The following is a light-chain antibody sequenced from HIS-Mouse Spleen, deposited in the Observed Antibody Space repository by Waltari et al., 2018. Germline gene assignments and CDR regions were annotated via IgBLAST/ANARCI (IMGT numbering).Light chain of an antibody. CDR2: EGS. Sequence: QSALTQPASVSGSPGQSITIPCTGTSSDVGSYNLFSWYQQHPGKAPKLMMYEGSKRPSGVSNRFSGSKSGNTASLTISGLQAEDEADYYCCSYAGSSTWVFGGGTKLTVL. CDR3: CSYAGSSTWV. J-gene: IGLJ3*02. V-gene: IGLV2-23*01. CDR1: SSDVGSYNL.